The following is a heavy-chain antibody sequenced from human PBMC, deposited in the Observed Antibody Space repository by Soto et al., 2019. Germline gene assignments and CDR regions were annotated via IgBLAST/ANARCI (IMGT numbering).Heavy chain of an antibody. J-gene: IGHJ5*02. Sequence: GASVKVSCKASGYTFTSYHITWVRQAPGQGLEWMGWISAYNGNTNYAQKLQGRVTMTTDTSTSTAYMELRSLRSDDTAVYYCAREITYYDILTGLHWFDPWGQGTLVTVSS. CDR3: AREITYYDILTGLHWFDP. CDR1: GYTFTSYH. D-gene: IGHD3-9*01. V-gene: IGHV1-18*01. CDR2: ISAYNGNT.